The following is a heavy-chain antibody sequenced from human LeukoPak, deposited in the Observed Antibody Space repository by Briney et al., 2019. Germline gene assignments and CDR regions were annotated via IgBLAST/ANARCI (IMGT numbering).Heavy chain of an antibody. J-gene: IGHJ6*03. V-gene: IGHV1-18*01. CDR1: GYTYTSYG. Sequence: ASVKVSCKASGYTYTSYGISWVRQAPGQGLEWMGWISAYNGNTNYAQKLQGRVTMTTDTSTSTAYMGLRSLRSDDTAVYYCARDPLYDFWSGYLSPVYYYYYMDVWGKGTTVTVSS. D-gene: IGHD3-3*01. CDR3: ARDPLYDFWSGYLSPVYYYYYMDV. CDR2: ISAYNGNT.